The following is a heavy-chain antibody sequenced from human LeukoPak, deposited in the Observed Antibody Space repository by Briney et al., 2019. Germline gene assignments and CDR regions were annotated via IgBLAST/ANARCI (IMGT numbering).Heavy chain of an antibody. CDR3: AKMGPRYFDWSVDF. V-gene: IGHV3-23*01. CDR2: ICGSGGST. J-gene: IGHJ4*02. D-gene: IGHD3-9*01. Sequence: PGGSLSLSCAVSGFTFCRFAMSCVRRAPGEGLECVSTICGSGGSTYYADSLRGRFTISRDNSKNTLSPQMNSLRAEDTAVYYCAKMGPRYFDWSVDFWGQGTLVTVSS. CDR1: GFTFCRFA.